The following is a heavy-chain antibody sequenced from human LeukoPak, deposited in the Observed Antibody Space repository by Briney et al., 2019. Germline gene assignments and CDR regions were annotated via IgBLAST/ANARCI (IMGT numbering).Heavy chain of an antibody. Sequence: PSETLSLTCTVSGGSISSYYWSWIRQPPGKGLEWIGYIYYSGSTNYNPSLKSRVTISVDTSKNQFSLKLSSVTAADTAVYYCARDRGLTKSGGVGFDYWGQGTLVTVSS. CDR2: IYYSGST. CDR3: ARDRGLTKSGGVGFDY. CDR1: GGSISSYY. J-gene: IGHJ4*02. V-gene: IGHV4-59*01. D-gene: IGHD3-10*02.